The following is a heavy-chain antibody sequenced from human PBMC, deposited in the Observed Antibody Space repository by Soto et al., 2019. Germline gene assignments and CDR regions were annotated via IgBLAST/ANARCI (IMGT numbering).Heavy chain of an antibody. CDR1: GGSISSGDYY. CDR2: IYYSGST. CDR3: ARDRKARITIFGVVRSNARTQGFDY. Sequence: QVQLQESGPGLVKPSQTLSLTCTVSGGSISSGDYYWSWIRQPPGKGLEWIGYIYYSGSTYYNPSLKSRVTISVDTSKNQFSLKLSSVTAADTAVYYCARDRKARITIFGVVRSNARTQGFDYWGQGTLVTVSS. J-gene: IGHJ4*02. D-gene: IGHD3-3*01. V-gene: IGHV4-30-4*01.